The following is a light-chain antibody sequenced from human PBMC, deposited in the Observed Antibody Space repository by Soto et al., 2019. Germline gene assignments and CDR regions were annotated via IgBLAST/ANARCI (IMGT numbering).Light chain of an antibody. V-gene: IGKV1-5*01. CDR3: QQADTFPIT. J-gene: IGKJ5*01. Sequence: DIQMTQSPSTLSASVGDRVTITCRASQSISTWLAWYQQKPGKLPQLLIYDASSLESGVPSRFSGSGFGTDFTLTISSLQPEDSAIYYCQQADTFPITFGQGTRLEIK. CDR2: DAS. CDR1: QSISTW.